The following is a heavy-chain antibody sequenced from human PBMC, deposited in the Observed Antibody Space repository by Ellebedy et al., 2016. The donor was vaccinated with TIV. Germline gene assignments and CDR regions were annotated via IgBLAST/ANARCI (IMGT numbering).Heavy chain of an antibody. CDR2: IFSNDEK. V-gene: IGHV2-26*01. D-gene: IGHD2-2*02. CDR3: ARTYCGDTSCFTFDY. CDR1: GFSLSNIRMC. Sequence: SGPTLVTPTATLTVTCTVSGFSLSNIRMCVRWIPQHPGTALEWLAHIFSNDEKAYSPSLMTRVTISKDTSKSQVVLTMTNMDPLDTATYYCARTYCGDTSCFTFDYWGQGAPVSVSS. J-gene: IGHJ4*02.